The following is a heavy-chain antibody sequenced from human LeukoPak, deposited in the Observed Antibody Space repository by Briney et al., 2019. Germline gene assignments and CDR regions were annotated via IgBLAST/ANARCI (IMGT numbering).Heavy chain of an antibody. D-gene: IGHD3-10*01. J-gene: IGHJ5*02. CDR3: ARGIVPGGPNYGWLDP. CDR2: ISRNSGSI. CDR1: GFTFDDYA. Sequence: PGRSLRLSCAASGFTFDDYAMHWVRQAPGKGLEWVSGISRNSGSIGYADSVKGRFTISRDNAKNSLYLQMNGLRPEDTAVYFCARGIVPGGPNYGWLDPWGQGTLVTVSS. V-gene: IGHV3-9*01.